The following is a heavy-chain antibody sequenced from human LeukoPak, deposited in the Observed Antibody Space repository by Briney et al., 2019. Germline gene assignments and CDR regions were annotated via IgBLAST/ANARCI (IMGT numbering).Heavy chain of an antibody. Sequence: GRSLRLSCAASGFTFDDYAMHWVRQAPGKGLEWVSGISWNSGSIGYADSVKGRFTISRDNAKNSLYLQMNSLRAEDTALYYCAKVGYYYDSSGHTPTGFDYWGQGTLVTVSS. CDR3: AKVGYYYDSSGHTPTGFDY. CDR2: ISWNSGSI. CDR1: GFTFDDYA. J-gene: IGHJ4*02. D-gene: IGHD3-22*01. V-gene: IGHV3-9*01.